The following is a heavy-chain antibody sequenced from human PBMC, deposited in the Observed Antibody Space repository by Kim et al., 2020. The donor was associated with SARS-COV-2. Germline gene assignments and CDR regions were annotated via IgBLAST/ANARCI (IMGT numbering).Heavy chain of an antibody. CDR1: GGSISSYY. J-gene: IGHJ5*01. CDR2: TYYSGST. V-gene: IGHV4-59*12. Sequence: SETLSLTCTVSGGSISSYYWSWIRQPPGKGLEWIGFTYYSGSTNYNPSLKSRVTISVDTSKNQYSLKLSSVTASDTAVYYCARAKSTGTTLGFDSWGQGTLVTVSS. CDR3: ARAKSTGTTLGFDS. D-gene: IGHD1-7*01.